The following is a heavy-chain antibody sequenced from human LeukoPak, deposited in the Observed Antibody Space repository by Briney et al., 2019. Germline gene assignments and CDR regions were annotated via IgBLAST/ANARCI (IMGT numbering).Heavy chain of an antibody. J-gene: IGHJ6*03. CDR2: IYYSGST. CDR3: ARDIRGSSRYYYYMDV. Sequence: SETLSLTCTVPGGSISSYYWSWIRQPPGKGLEWIGYIYYSGSTNYNPSLKSRVTISVDTSKNQFSLKLSSVTAADTAVYYCARDIRGSSRYYYYMDVWGKGTTVTVSS. CDR1: GGSISSYY. D-gene: IGHD1-26*01. V-gene: IGHV4-59*01.